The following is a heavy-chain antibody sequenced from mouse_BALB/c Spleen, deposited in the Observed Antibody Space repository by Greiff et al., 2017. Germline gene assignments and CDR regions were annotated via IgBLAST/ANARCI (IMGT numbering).Heavy chain of an antibody. J-gene: IGHJ4*01. Sequence: QVQLQQSGAELAKPGASVKMSCKASGYTFTSYWMHWVKQRPGQGLEWIGYINPSTGYTEYNQKFKDKATLTADKSSSTAYMQLSSLTSEDSAVYYCARTRDGYWGQGTSVTVSS. CDR1: GYTFTSYW. V-gene: IGHV1-7*01. CDR3: ARTRDGY. CDR2: INPSTGYT.